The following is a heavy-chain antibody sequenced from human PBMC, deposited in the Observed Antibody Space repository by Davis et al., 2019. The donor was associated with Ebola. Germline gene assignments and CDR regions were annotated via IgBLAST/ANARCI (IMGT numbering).Heavy chain of an antibody. Sequence: ASVKVSCKASGYTFTTYGINWVRQAPGQGLEWMGWINPYNGNTKYPQKLQGRVTMTTDTSTSTAYMELRSLRSDDTAVYYCICGDQLTGGLYYYYGMDVWGQGTTVTVSS. V-gene: IGHV1-18*01. CDR3: ICGDQLTGGLYYYYGMDV. CDR1: GYTFTTYG. CDR2: INPYNGNT. D-gene: IGHD2-21*01. J-gene: IGHJ6*02.